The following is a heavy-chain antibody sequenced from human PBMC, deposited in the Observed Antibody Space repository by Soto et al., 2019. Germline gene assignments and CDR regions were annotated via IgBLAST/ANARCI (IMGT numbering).Heavy chain of an antibody. CDR1: GYTFTSYD. Sequence: ASVKVSCKASGYTFTSYDINWVRQATGQGLEWMGWMNPNSGNTGYAQKFQGRVTMTRNTSISTAYMELSSLRSEDTAVYYCARESAVGGWFDPWGQGTLVTVSS. CDR3: ARESAVGGWFDP. J-gene: IGHJ5*02. CDR2: MNPNSGNT. D-gene: IGHD2-15*01. V-gene: IGHV1-8*01.